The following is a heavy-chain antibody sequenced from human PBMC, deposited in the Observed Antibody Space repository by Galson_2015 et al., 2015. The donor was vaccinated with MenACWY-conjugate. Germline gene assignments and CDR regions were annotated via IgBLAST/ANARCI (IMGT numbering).Heavy chain of an antibody. J-gene: IGHJ6*02. CDR3: ARDPAATRLYYYYGMDV. D-gene: IGHD2-15*01. Sequence: SLRLSCAASGFTFSSYSMNWVRQAPGKGLEWVSYISSSSSTIYYADSVKGRFTISRDNAKNSLYLQMNSLRDEDTAVYYCARDPAATRLYYYYGMDVWGQGTTVTVSS. CDR2: ISSSSSTI. V-gene: IGHV3-48*02. CDR1: GFTFSSYS.